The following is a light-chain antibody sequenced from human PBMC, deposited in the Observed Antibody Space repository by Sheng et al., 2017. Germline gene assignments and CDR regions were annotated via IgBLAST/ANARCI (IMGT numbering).Light chain of an antibody. CDR2: YKSDSDK. Sequence: QAVLTQPASLSASPGASVSLTCTLRSGINVGTYRISWYQQKPGSPPQHLLRYKSDSDKQQGSGVPSRFSGSKDASANAGILLISGLQSEDEADYYCMIWHSSTWVFGGGTKLTVL. J-gene: IGLJ3*02. CDR3: MIWHSSTWV. CDR1: SGINVGTYR. V-gene: IGLV5-45*01.